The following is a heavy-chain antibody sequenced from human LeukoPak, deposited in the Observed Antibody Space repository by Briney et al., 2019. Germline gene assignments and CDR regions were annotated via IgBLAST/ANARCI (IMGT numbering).Heavy chain of an antibody. CDR1: GFTFNTFN. CDR3: ARGHYDVLAASYKWTPDY. V-gene: IGHV3-21*01. CDR2: ITRGGDYI. J-gene: IGHJ4*02. Sequence: GGSLRLSCAASGFTFNTFNMNWVRQAPGKGLEWVSSITRGGDYIYYADSVKGRFTTSRDNAKNSLSLQLNSLRVEDTAVYYCARGHYDVLAASYKWTPDYWGQGTLATVSS. D-gene: IGHD3-9*01.